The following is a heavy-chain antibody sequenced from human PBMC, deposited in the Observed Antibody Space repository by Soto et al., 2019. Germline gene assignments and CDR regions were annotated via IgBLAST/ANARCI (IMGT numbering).Heavy chain of an antibody. D-gene: IGHD1-20*01. J-gene: IGHJ1*01. CDR1: GLPHNSFA. V-gene: IGHV3-23*05. CDR2: IYGSGRGI. CDR3: AKDAVYNDGLWLTDH. Sequence: GRTRRLSCTASGLPHNSFAMMWGRQAPGKRLESVAGIYGSGRGIEYADSVKGRFTISRDNSRNTVYRQMTDLRADDTAVYYCAKDAVYNDGLWLTDHWGQGSQVTVAS.